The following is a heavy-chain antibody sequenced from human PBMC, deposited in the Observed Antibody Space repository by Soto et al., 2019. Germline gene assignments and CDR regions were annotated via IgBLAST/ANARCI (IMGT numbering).Heavy chain of an antibody. J-gene: IGHJ4*02. CDR1: GFTFSSYA. Sequence: GGSLRLSCAASGFTFSSYAMSWVRQAPGKGLEWVSVISGSGGSTYYADSVKGRFTISRDNSKNTLYLQMNSLRAEDTAIYYCAKGSTYYDILTGSYYFDYWGRGTLVTVSS. CDR3: AKGSTYYDILTGSYYFDY. CDR2: ISGSGGST. V-gene: IGHV3-23*01. D-gene: IGHD3-9*01.